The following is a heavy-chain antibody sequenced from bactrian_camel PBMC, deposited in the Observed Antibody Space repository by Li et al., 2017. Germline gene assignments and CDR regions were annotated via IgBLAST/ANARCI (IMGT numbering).Heavy chain of an antibody. CDR2: IDSRNTT. Sequence: HVQLVESGGGSVHVGGSLRLSCAATAATYSNYFMGWFRQAPGKEREGVAIIDSRNTTTYADSVGGRFTISQDNAKSIMYLQMNSLKPEDTAMYYCAADPAVPGRGPLRFAASDFGYWGQGTQVTVS. CDR3: AADPAVPGRGPLRFAASDFGY. V-gene: IGHV3S53*01. J-gene: IGHJ6*01. D-gene: IGHD6*01. CDR1: AATYSNYF.